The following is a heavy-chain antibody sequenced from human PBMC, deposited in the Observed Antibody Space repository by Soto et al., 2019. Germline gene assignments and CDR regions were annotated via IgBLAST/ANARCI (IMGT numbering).Heavy chain of an antibody. CDR1: GGRFSPYN. CDR3: AILTPITGVY. V-gene: IGHV1-69*17. J-gene: IGHJ4*02. CDR2: IIPMFGII. D-gene: IGHD5-12*01. Sequence: SVTFSYTFSGGRFSPYNLTWVRQAPGQGLEWMGGIIPMFGIINYAQKFQGRVTITADRSTTTAYMELISLRSDDTAVYYCAILTPITGVYWGQGAQVTVSS.